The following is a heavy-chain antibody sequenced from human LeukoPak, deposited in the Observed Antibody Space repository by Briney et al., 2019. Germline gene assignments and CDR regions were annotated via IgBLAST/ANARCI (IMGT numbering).Heavy chain of an antibody. CDR1: GFAFSSDA. Sequence: GGSLRLSCSASGFAFSSDAMHWVRQATGRGLEWLAVISYDGSNADHAESVRGRFTISRDNSKNTLFLQMNSLRPEDTAVYYCARDLVYSSGWFAGELDHWGLGTLVIVSS. CDR2: ISYDGSNA. D-gene: IGHD6-19*01. CDR3: ARDLVYSSGWFAGELDH. J-gene: IGHJ4*02. V-gene: IGHV3-30*04.